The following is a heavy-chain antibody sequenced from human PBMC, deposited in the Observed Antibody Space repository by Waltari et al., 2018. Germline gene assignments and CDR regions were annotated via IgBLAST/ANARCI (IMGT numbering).Heavy chain of an antibody. J-gene: IGHJ4*02. Sequence: QVQLQESGPGLVKPSETLSLTCAVSGYSISSGYYWGWIRQPPGKGLEWIGSIYHSGSTYYNPSLKSRVTISVDTSKNQFSLKRSSVTAADTAVYYCARRGDDSSSWYGVDYWGQGTLVTVSA. D-gene: IGHD6-13*01. CDR3: ARRGDDSSSWYGVDY. CDR2: IYHSGST. V-gene: IGHV4-38-2*01. CDR1: GYSISSGYY.